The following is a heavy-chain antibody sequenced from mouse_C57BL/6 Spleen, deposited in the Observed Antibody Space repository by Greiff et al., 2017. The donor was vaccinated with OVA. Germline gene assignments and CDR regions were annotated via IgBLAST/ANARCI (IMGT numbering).Heavy chain of an antibody. V-gene: IGHV1-55*01. CDR3: AREDTTGGYFDY. CDR1: GYTFTSYW. CDR2: IYPGSGST. D-gene: IGHD1-1*01. Sequence: VQLQQPGAELVKPGASVKMSCKASGYTFTSYWITWVKQRPGQGLEWIGDIYPGSGSTNYNEKFKSKATLTVDTSSSTAYMQLSSLTSEDSAVDYCAREDTTGGYFDYWGQGTTLTVSS. J-gene: IGHJ2*01.